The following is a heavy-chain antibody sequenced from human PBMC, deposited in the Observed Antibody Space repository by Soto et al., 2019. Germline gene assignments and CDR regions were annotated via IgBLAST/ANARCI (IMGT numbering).Heavy chain of an antibody. D-gene: IGHD2-21*01. CDR3: ARGLRPSGYEAYCGGDCYSDGAPSDYYFDY. CDR2: INHSGST. V-gene: IGHV4-34*01. Sequence: PLETLSLTCAVDGGSFGCYYVSWIRQPPGKGLEWIGEINHSGSTNYNPSLKSRVTISVDTSKNQFSLTLSSVTAADTAVYYCARGLRPSGYEAYCGGDCYSDGAPSDYYFDYWGQGTLVTVSS. J-gene: IGHJ4*02. CDR1: GGSFGCYY.